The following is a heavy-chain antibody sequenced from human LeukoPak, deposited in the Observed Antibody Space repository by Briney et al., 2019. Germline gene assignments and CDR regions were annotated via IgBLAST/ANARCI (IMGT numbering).Heavy chain of an antibody. V-gene: IGHV3-23*01. CDR3: ATICSTSCYGYYMDV. J-gene: IGHJ6*03. CDR1: GFTFSTYV. Sequence: GGSLRLSCAASGFTFSTYVMIWVRQAPGKGLEWVSAIAAAGGDTYYADSVKGRFTISRDNAKNSLSLQMNSLRVEDTAVYYCATICSTSCYGYYMDVWGKGTTVTVSS. CDR2: IAAAGGDT. D-gene: IGHD2-2*01.